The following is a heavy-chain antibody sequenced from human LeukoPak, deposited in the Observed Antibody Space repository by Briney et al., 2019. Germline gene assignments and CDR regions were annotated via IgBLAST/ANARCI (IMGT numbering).Heavy chain of an antibody. J-gene: IGHJ6*02. CDR3: SRGYHDFWSGLGNYYYGMDV. V-gene: IGHV3-21*01. D-gene: IGHD3-3*01. CDR1: GFTFSSYS. CDR2: ISSSSSYI. Sequence: GGSLRLSCAASGFTFSSYSMNWVRQAPGKGLEWVSCISSSSSYIYYADSVKGRFTISRDNAKNSLYLQMNSLRAEDTAVYYCSRGYHDFWSGLGNYYYGMDVWGQGTTVTVSS.